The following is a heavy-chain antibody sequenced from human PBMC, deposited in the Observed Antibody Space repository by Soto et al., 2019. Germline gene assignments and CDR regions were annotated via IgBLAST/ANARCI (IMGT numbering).Heavy chain of an antibody. V-gene: IGHV3-23*01. D-gene: IGHD1-7*01. CDR2: ISGSGGST. J-gene: IGHJ6*03. CDR3: VKSSGTTYRYFYMDV. CDR1: AFTFSSYA. Sequence: EVQLLESGGGLVQPGGSLRLSCAASAFTFSSYAMTWVRQAPGKGLEWVSAISGSGGSTYYADSVKGRFTISRDNSKNTLFLQMNSLRAEDTAVYYCVKSSGTTYRYFYMDVWGKGTTVTVSS.